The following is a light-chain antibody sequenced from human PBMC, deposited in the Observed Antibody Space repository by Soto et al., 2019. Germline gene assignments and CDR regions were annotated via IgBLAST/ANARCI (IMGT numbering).Light chain of an antibody. J-gene: IGLJ1*01. Sequence: QAVLTQPASVSGSPGQSITISCTGTSSDVGAYNYVSWFQQHPGKAPTLIISEVSNRPSGVSNRFSGSKSGNAASLTITGLQAEDECHYYCQSYDQRLTAYVFGTGTKLTVL. CDR2: EVS. CDR3: QSYDQRLTAYV. CDR1: SSDVGAYNY. V-gene: IGLV2-14*01.